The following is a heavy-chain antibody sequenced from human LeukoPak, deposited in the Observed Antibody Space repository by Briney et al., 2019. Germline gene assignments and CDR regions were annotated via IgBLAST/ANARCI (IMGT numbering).Heavy chain of an antibody. D-gene: IGHD2/OR15-2a*01. J-gene: IGHJ4*02. CDR2: ITSSSSYI. V-gene: IGHV3-21*01. Sequence: GGSLRLSCAASGFTFSTYSMNWVRQAPGKGLEWVSSITSSSSYIYYADSVKGRFTISRDNAKNSLYLQMNSLTADDTALYYYASLSTSPSIGDYWGQGTLVTVSS. CDR3: ASLSTSPSIGDY. CDR1: GFTFSTYS.